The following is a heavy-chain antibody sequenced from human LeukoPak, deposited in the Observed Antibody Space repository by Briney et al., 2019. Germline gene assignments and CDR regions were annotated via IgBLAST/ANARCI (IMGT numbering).Heavy chain of an antibody. CDR2: ISAYNGNT. J-gene: IGHJ1*01. V-gene: IGHV1-18*01. CDR1: GYTFTRYG. D-gene: IGHD3-10*01. Sequence: GASVKVSCKASGYTFTRYGIYWVRQAPGQGLEWMGWISAYNGNTNYAQKLQGRVTMTTDTSTSTAYMELGSLSSDDTAVYYCARGPLLWFGETAPSGGAEYFQHWGQGTLVTVSS. CDR3: ARGPLLWFGETAPSGGAEYFQH.